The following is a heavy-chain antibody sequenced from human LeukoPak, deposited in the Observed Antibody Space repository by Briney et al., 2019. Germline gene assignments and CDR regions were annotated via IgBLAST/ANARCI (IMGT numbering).Heavy chain of an antibody. V-gene: IGHV4-34*01. CDR2: INHSGST. CDR3: ARGGGDRVLDAFDI. D-gene: IGHD2-21*02. Sequence: SETLSLTCAVYGGSFSGYYWNWIRQPPGKGLEWIGEINHSGSTNYNPSLKSRVTISVDTSKNQFSLKLSSVTAADTAVYYCARGGGDRVLDAFDIWGQGTMVTVSS. J-gene: IGHJ3*02. CDR1: GGSFSGYY.